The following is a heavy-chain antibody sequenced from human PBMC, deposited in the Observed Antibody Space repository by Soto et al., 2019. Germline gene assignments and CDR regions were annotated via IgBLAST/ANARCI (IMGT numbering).Heavy chain of an antibody. CDR1: GFTFSDHY. CDR3: AGDVHYYTSDY. Sequence: QVLLVESGGGLVKPGGSLRLSCATSGFTFSDHYMTWIRQAPGKGLEWISYISGSGSDIYYAYSVKGRFTVSRDNSKNSLYLQMSSLRAEDTAVYYCAGDVHYYTSDYWGQGTLVTVSS. CDR2: ISGSGSDI. V-gene: IGHV3-11*01. J-gene: IGHJ4*02. D-gene: IGHD3-3*01.